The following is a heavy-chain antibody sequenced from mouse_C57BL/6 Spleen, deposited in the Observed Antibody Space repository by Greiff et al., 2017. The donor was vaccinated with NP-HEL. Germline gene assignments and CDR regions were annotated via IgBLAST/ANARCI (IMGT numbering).Heavy chain of an antibody. CDR3: AREDYYSNPYYFDY. J-gene: IGHJ2*01. CDR2: ISYDGSN. CDR1: GYSITSGYY. Sequence: EVKLQESGPGLVKPSQSLSLTCSVTGYSITSGYYWNWIRQFPGNKLEWMGYISYDGSNNYNPSLKNRISITRDTSKNQFFLKLNSVTTEDTATYYCAREDYYSNPYYFDYWGQGTTLTVSS. D-gene: IGHD2-5*01. V-gene: IGHV3-6*01.